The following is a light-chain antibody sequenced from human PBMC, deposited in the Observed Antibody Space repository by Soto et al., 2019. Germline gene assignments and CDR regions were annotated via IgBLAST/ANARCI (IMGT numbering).Light chain of an antibody. CDR2: DNN. Sequence: QAVVTQPPSVSGAPGQRVTISCTGSSSNIGAGYDVHWYQQLPGTVPKLLIYDNNRRPSGVPDRFSGSKSGTSASLAITGLQTEDEADYYCQSYDSSLPWVFGGGTKLTVL. J-gene: IGLJ3*02. CDR3: QSYDSSLPWV. V-gene: IGLV1-40*01. CDR1: SSNIGAGYD.